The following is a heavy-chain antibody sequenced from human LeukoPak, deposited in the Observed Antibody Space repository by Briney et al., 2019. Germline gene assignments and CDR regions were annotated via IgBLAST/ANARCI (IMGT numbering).Heavy chain of an antibody. Sequence: PGGSLRLSCAASGFTFSSYWMSWVRQASGKGLEWVANIKQDGSEKYCVDSVKGRFTISRDNAKNSLYLQMNSLRAEDTAVYYCARQRLLWFGELWNNWFDPWGQGTLVTVSS. CDR3: ARQRLLWFGELWNNWFDP. D-gene: IGHD3-10*01. CDR1: GFTFSSYW. V-gene: IGHV3-7*01. J-gene: IGHJ5*02. CDR2: IKQDGSEK.